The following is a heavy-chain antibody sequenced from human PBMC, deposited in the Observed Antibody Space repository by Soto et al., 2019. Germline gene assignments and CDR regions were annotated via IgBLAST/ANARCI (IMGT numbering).Heavy chain of an antibody. D-gene: IGHD6-19*01. J-gene: IGHJ5*02. CDR2: MNPNSGIT. V-gene: IGHV1-8*01. CDR1: GYTFTSYD. CDR3: ARAPTPKAVKSCALQREHWFDT. Sequence: ASVKVSCKASGYTFTSYDINWVRQATGQGLEWMGWMNPNSGITDFAQKFQGRITMTGNTSISTAYMELSSLRSEDTAVYYCARAPTPKAVKSCALQREHWFDTWGQGTLVTVSS.